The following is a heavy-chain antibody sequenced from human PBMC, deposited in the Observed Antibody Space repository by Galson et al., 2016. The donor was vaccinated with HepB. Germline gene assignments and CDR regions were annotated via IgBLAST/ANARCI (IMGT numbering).Heavy chain of an antibody. Sequence: SETLSLTCSISGGSFSSSDRFYFWDWIRQPPGKGLEWIGAIYYRGSTYYNPSLKGRVTISMDTSENNFSLKLDSVTAADTAIYFCAKVFGKHWDYIFDNWGQGTLVTVSS. V-gene: IGHV4-39*07. CDR2: IYYRGST. CDR1: GGSFSSSDRFYF. J-gene: IGHJ4*02. D-gene: IGHD1-7*01. CDR3: AKVFGKHWDYIFDN.